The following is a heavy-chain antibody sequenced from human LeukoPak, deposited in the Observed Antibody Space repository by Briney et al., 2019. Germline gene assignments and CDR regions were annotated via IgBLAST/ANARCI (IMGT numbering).Heavy chain of an antibody. CDR2: IIPIFGTA. D-gene: IGHD2-15*01. V-gene: IGHV1-69*06. CDR1: GGTFSSYA. J-gene: IGHJ4*02. CDR3: ARDPDRLLDY. Sequence: ASVKVSCKASGGTFSSYAISWVRQAPGQGLEWMGGIIPIFGTANYAQKFQGRVTITADKSTSTAYMELSRLRSDDTAVYYCARDPDRLLDYWGQGTLVTVSS.